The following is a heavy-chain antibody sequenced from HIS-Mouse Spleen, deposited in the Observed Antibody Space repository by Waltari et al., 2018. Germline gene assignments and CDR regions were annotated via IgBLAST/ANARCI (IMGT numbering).Heavy chain of an antibody. Sequence: QVTLRESGPALVKPTQTLTLTCTFSGFSLSTSGMCVSWIRQPPGKALEWLALIDWDDDKYYSTTLKTRLTISKDTSKNQVVLTMTNMDPVDTATYYCARIRRPSGSYLDYYGMDVWGQGTTVTVSS. CDR3: ARIRRPSGSYLDYYGMDV. V-gene: IGHV2-70*01. CDR2: IDWDDDK. J-gene: IGHJ6*02. D-gene: IGHD1-26*01. CDR1: GFSLSTSGMC.